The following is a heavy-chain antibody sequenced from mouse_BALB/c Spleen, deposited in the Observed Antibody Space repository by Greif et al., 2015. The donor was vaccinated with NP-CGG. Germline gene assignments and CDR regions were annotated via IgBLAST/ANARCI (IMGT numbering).Heavy chain of an antibody. CDR1: GFTFTDYY. D-gene: IGHD2-1*01. V-gene: IGHV7-3*02. Sequence: EVMLVESGGGLVQPGGSLRLSCATSGFTFTDYYMSWVRQPPGKALEWLGFIRNKANGYTTEYSASVKGRFTISRDNSQSILYLQMNTLRAEDSATYYCARDMYYGNYDAMDYWGQGTSVTVSS. CDR3: ARDMYYGNYDAMDY. J-gene: IGHJ4*01. CDR2: IRNKANGYTT.